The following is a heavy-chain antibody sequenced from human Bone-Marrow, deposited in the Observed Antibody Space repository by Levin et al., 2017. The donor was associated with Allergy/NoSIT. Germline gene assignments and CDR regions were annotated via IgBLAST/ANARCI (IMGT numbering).Heavy chain of an antibody. CDR2: INHSGST. J-gene: IGHJ4*02. CDR1: GGSFSGYY. V-gene: IGHV4-34*01. Sequence: PSETLSLTCAVYGGSFSGYYWSWIRQPPGKGLEWIGEINHSGSTNYNPSLKSRVTISVDTSKNQFSLKLSSVTAADTAVYYCARGRGGLRLGELSFPYFDYWGQGTLVTVSS. D-gene: IGHD3-16*02. CDR3: ARGRGGLRLGELSFPYFDY.